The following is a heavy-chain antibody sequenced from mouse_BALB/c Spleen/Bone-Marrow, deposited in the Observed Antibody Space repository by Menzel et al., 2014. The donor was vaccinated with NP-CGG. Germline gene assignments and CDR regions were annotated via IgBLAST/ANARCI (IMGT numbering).Heavy chain of an antibody. D-gene: IGHD2-4*01. J-gene: IGHJ3*01. CDR2: INPSNGGT. Sequence: QVQLQQSGAELVKPGASVKLSCKASGYTFTSYYMYWVKQRPGQGLERIGGINPSNGGTNFNEKFKSKATLTVDKSSSTAYMQLGSLTSEDLAVYYGQGGGDYTKKFVLAYGAQGTLVPVSA. CDR1: GYTFTSYY. CDR3: QGGGDYTKKFVLAY. V-gene: IGHV1S81*02.